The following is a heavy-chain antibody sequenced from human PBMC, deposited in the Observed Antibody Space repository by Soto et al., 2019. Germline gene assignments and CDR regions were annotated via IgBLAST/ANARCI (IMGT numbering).Heavy chain of an antibody. Sequence: QVQLVQSGAEVKKPGSSVKVSCKASGGTFSSDSFSWVRQAPGQGLEWMGGIIPMFDTPIYAQKFQDRVTNSGDESTSTSYMQLSSLRSGDTAVYYCARSGGLDRDFNYWGQGSLVTVSS. J-gene: IGHJ4*02. CDR1: GGTFSSDS. CDR2: IIPMFDTP. V-gene: IGHV1-69*12. CDR3: ARSGGLDRDFNY. D-gene: IGHD2-15*01.